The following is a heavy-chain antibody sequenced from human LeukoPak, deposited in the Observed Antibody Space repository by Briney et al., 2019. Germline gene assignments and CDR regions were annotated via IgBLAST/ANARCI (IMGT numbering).Heavy chain of an antibody. D-gene: IGHD3-22*01. J-gene: IGHJ4*02. CDR2: IIPIFGTA. Sequence: SVKVSCKASGGTFSSYAISWVRQAPGQGLEWMGRIIPIFGTANYAQKFQGRVTITTDESTSTAYMELSRLRSEDTAVYYCARVPLSGYYDSSGYMSYWGQGTLVTVSS. V-gene: IGHV1-69*05. CDR1: GGTFSSYA. CDR3: ARVPLSGYYDSSGYMSY.